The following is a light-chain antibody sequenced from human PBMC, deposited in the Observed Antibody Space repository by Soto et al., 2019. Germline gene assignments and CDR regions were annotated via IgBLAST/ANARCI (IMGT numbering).Light chain of an antibody. J-gene: IGLJ2*01. CDR1: SGHSSYA. V-gene: IGLV4-69*01. Sequence: QPVLTQSPSASASLGASVRLTCTLSSGHSSYAIAWHQQQPEKGPRYLMKLNSDGSHNKGDGIPDRFSGSRSGAERYLTISSLQSEDEADYYCQTWGTGIQVVGGGTKVTVL. CDR3: QTWGTGIQV. CDR2: LNSDGSH.